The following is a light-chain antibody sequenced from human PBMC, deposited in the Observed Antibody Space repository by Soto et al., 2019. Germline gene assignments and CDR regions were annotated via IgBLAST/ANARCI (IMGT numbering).Light chain of an antibody. V-gene: IGLV1-40*01. CDR2: GNS. Sequence: QSVLTQPPSVSGAPGQRVTISCTGSSSNIGAGYDVHWYQQLPGTAPKLLIYGNSNRPSGVPDRFSGSKSGTSASLAITGLQAEDEADYYCQSYDSCLSGWEVFGGGTKVTVL. CDR1: SSNIGAGYD. CDR3: QSYDSCLSGWEV. J-gene: IGLJ3*02.